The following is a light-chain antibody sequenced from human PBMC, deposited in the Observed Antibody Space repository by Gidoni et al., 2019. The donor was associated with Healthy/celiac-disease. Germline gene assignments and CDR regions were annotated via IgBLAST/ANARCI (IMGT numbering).Light chain of an antibody. CDR3: QQYYSTPIT. Sequence: DIVMTQYTDSLAVSLGERATINCKSSQSVLYSSNNKNYLAWYQQKPGQPPKLLIYWASTRESGVPDRFSGSGSGPDFTLTISSLQAEDVAVYYCQQYYSTPITFGQGTRLEIK. CDR2: WAS. J-gene: IGKJ5*01. V-gene: IGKV4-1*01. CDR1: QSVLYSSNNKNY.